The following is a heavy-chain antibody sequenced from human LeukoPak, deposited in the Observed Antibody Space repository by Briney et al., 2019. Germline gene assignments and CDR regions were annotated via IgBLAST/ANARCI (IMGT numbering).Heavy chain of an antibody. D-gene: IGHD3-16*01. CDR3: ARDGFGTGSN. CDR1: GLTFSNYW. Sequence: PGGSLRLSCAASGLTFSNYWMDWVRQAPGKGLEWVANIKQDGSEKNYVDSVKGRFIISKDNAKNSLYLQMNTLRADDTDVYYCARDGFGTGSNWGQGTLVTVSS. CDR2: IKQDGSEK. J-gene: IGHJ4*02. V-gene: IGHV3-7*03.